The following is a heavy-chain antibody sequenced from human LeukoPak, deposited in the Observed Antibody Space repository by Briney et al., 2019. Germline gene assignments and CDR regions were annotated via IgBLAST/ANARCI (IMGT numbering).Heavy chain of an antibody. CDR3: GSISGGSSGDF. V-gene: IGHV3-30-3*01. CDR1: GFTFSSYT. Sequence: PGGSLRLSCAASGFTFSSYTLHWVRQAPGKGLEWVAVISYDGANKYYADSVRGRFTISRDNSKNTLYLQMNSLRAEDTALYYCGSISGGSSGDFWGQGTLVIVSS. CDR2: ISYDGANK. J-gene: IGHJ4*02. D-gene: IGHD3-10*01.